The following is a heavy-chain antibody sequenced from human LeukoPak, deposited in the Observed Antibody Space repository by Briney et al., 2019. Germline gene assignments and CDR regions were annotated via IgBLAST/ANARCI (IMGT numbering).Heavy chain of an antibody. CDR3: ARDPVRRITMIVASHGYAFDI. J-gene: IGHJ3*02. CDR2: IYYSGST. D-gene: IGHD3-22*01. Sequence: SETLSLTCTVSGGSISSSSYYWGWIRQPPGKGLEWIGSIYYSGSTYYNPSLKSRVTISVDTSKNQFSLKLSSVTAADTAVYYCARDPVRRITMIVASHGYAFDIWGQGTMVTVSS. V-gene: IGHV4-39*07. CDR1: GGSISSSSYY.